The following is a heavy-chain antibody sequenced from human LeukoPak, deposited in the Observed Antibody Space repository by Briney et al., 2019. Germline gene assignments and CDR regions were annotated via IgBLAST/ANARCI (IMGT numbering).Heavy chain of an antibody. J-gene: IGHJ4*02. Sequence: GGSLRLSCAASGFMFSRYWMSWVRQAPGKGLEWVANIHQDGGEKYYVDSVKGRFTISRDNTKNSMFLQMNSLRAEDTAVYYCFAPFDYWGQGTLVTVSS. V-gene: IGHV3-7*01. CDR3: FAPFDY. CDR1: GFMFSRYW. CDR2: IHQDGGEK.